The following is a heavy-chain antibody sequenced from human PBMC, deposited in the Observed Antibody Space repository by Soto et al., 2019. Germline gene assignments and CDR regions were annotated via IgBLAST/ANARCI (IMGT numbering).Heavy chain of an antibody. Sequence: PSETLSLTCAVYGGSFTGYYWSWIRQPPGKGLEWIGKINHSGSTNYNPSLKSRVTISVDTSKNQFSLKLSSVTAADTAVYYCASRQYDFWSGYSSLDDYWGQGTLVTVSS. J-gene: IGHJ4*02. CDR2: INHSGST. D-gene: IGHD3-3*01. V-gene: IGHV4-34*01. CDR1: GGSFTGYY. CDR3: ASRQYDFWSGYSSLDDY.